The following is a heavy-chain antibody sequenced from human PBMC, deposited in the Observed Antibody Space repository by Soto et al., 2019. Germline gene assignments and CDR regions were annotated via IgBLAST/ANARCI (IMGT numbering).Heavy chain of an antibody. CDR2: INHSGST. V-gene: IGHV4-34*01. J-gene: IGHJ4*02. CDR3: ASSHYYGSGSQYGY. Sequence: QVQLQQWGAGLLKPSETLSLTCAVYGGSFSGYYWSWIRQPPGKGLEWIGEINHSGSTNYNPSLKSLVTISVDTSMNQFSLKLSSVTAADTAVYYCASSHYYGSGSQYGYWGQGTLVTVSS. CDR1: GGSFSGYY. D-gene: IGHD3-10*01.